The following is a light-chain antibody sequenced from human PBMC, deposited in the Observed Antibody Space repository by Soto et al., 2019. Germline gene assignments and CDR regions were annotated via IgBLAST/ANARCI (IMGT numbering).Light chain of an antibody. Sequence: EIVLTQSPATLSLSPGERATLYCGASQSVSTNYLAWYQQRPGQAPRLLIYGASTRATGIPARFSGSGSGTEFTLTISSLQSEDFAVYFCQHYNNWPPYTFGQGTKVDIK. J-gene: IGKJ2*01. CDR2: GAS. V-gene: IGKV3-15*01. CDR3: QHYNNWPPYT. CDR1: QSVSTN.